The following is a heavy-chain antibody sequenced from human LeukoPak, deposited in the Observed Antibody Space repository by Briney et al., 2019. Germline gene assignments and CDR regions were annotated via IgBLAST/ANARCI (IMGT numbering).Heavy chain of an antibody. Sequence: PSETLFLTCTVSGGSISSYYWSWIRQPPGKGLEWIGYIYYSGSTNYNPSLKSRLTMSVDTSKNQFSLKLSSVTAADTAVYYCARHSGGYSYGYFDSWGQGTLVTVSS. CDR3: ARHSGGYSYGYFDS. D-gene: IGHD5-18*01. V-gene: IGHV4-59*08. CDR1: GGSISSYY. J-gene: IGHJ4*02. CDR2: IYYSGST.